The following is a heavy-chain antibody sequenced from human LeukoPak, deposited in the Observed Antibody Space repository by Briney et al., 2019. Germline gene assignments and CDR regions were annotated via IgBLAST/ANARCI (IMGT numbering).Heavy chain of an antibody. D-gene: IGHD3-16*01. CDR2: INHSGST. Sequence: PSETLSLTCAVYGGSFSGYYWSWIRQPPGKGLEWIGEINHSGSTNYNPSLKSRVTISVDTSKNQFSLKLSSVTAADTAVYYCARDTGEWGPVAFDYWGQGTLVTVSS. CDR1: GGSFSGYY. CDR3: ARDTGEWGPVAFDY. V-gene: IGHV4-34*01. J-gene: IGHJ4*02.